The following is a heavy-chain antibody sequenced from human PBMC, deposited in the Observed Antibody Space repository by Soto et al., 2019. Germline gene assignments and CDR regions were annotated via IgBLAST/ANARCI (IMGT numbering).Heavy chain of an antibody. D-gene: IGHD1-26*01. CDR3: ARASTLGATMVIRWFDP. CDR1: GGSISSGGYY. V-gene: IGHV4-61*08. Sequence: PSETLSLTCTVSGGSISSGGYYWSWIRQPPGKGLEWIGYIYYSGSTNYNPSLKSRVTISVDTSKNQFSLKLSSVTAADTAVYYCARASTLGATMVIRWFDPWGQGTLVTAPQ. J-gene: IGHJ5*02. CDR2: IYYSGST.